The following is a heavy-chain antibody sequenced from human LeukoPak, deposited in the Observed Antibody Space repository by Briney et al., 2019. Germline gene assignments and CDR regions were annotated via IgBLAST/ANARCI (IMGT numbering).Heavy chain of an antibody. Sequence: PSETLSLTCTVSRGSISSGTSYWGWIRQPPGKGLEWIGSIFYGGSTYYNPSLKSRVTISVDTSKNQFSLKLSSVTAADTAVYYCARRIGQLVFYYFDYWGQGTLVTVSS. CDR3: ARRIGQLVFYYFDY. CDR2: IFYGGST. D-gene: IGHD6-13*01. V-gene: IGHV4-39*01. J-gene: IGHJ4*02. CDR1: RGSISSGTSY.